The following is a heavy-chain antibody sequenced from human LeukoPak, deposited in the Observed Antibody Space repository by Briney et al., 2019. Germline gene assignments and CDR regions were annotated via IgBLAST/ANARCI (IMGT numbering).Heavy chain of an antibody. J-gene: IGHJ4*02. CDR2: INPNSGGT. CDR1: GYTFTGYY. V-gene: IGHV1-2*02. Sequence: ASVKVSCKASGYTFTGYYMHWVRQAPGQGLEWMGWINPNSGGTNYAQKFQGRVTMTRDTSISTAYMELSRLRSDDTAVYYCARARMDPGIAVAGSDYWGQGTLVTVSS. CDR3: ARARMDPGIAVAGSDY. D-gene: IGHD6-19*01.